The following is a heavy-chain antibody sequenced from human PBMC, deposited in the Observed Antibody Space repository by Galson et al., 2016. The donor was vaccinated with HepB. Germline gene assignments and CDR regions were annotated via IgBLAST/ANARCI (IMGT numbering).Heavy chain of an antibody. J-gene: IGHJ6*01. CDR2: MYPDDSDT. Sequence: QSGAEVKKPGESLKISCQGSGYTFTDYWIGWVRQMPGKGLEWMGIMYPDDSDTRYSPSFQGQVTFSADKSISTAYLQWSSLKASDTAMYYCERRRDGMDVWGQGATVIVSS. CDR1: GYTFTDYW. CDR3: ERRRDGMDV. V-gene: IGHV5-51*01.